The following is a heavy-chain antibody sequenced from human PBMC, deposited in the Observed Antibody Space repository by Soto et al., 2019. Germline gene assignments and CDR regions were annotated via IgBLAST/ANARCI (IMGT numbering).Heavy chain of an antibody. CDR1: GFTFSDYY. CDR2: ISSSGSTI. CDR3: ARGDEYQLLFSLYYYYGMDV. V-gene: IGHV3-11*01. J-gene: IGHJ6*02. D-gene: IGHD2-2*01. Sequence: QVQLVESGGGLVKPGGSLRLSCAASGFTFSDYYMSWIRQAPGKGLEWVSYISSSGSTIYYADSVKGRFTISRDNAKNSIYLHMNSLRAEATAVYYCARGDEYQLLFSLYYYYGMDVWGQGTTVTVAS.